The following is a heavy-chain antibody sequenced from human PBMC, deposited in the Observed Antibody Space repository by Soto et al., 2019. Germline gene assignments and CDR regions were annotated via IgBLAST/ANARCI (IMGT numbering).Heavy chain of an antibody. CDR2: VSPIFGTT. Sequence: QVQLVQSGAEVKKPGSSVKVSCKASGGSFSSPTISWVRQAPGQGLEWMGGVSPIFGTTNYAQKFQGRVTITADASSGTAYMELSSLKSEDTAVYYCAGGGSSVGWYFDLWGRGTLVTVSS. CDR1: GGSFSSPT. J-gene: IGHJ2*01. CDR3: AGGGSSVGWYFDL. V-gene: IGHV1-69*01. D-gene: IGHD1-26*01.